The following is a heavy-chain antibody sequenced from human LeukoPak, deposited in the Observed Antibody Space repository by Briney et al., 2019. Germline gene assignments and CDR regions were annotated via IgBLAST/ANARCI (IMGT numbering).Heavy chain of an antibody. D-gene: IGHD3-22*01. Sequence: SETLSLTCTVSGGSVSTRDYYWGWIRQPPGKGLEWIASIYYTGSTYYSPSLRSRATMSVDTSKNQFSLELSAVTAADTAFYYCARVVYYYDVSGYSFDLWGRGTLVAVSS. CDR1: GGSVSTRDYY. CDR2: IYYTGST. V-gene: IGHV4-39*01. J-gene: IGHJ2*01. CDR3: ARVVYYYDVSGYSFDL.